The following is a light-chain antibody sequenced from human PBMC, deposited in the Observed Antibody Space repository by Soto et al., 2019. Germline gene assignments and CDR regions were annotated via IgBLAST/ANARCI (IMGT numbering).Light chain of an antibody. J-gene: IGLJ1*01. CDR3: CSSGGSPTYV. Sequence: QSALTQPASVSGAPGQSITISCTGTNSDVNYVSWHQQHPGKAPKLIIYEVSNRSSGVSNRFSGSKSGNTASLTISGLQAEDEADYYCCSSGGSPTYVFGTGTKLTVL. V-gene: IGLV2-23*02. CDR1: NSDVNY. CDR2: EVS.